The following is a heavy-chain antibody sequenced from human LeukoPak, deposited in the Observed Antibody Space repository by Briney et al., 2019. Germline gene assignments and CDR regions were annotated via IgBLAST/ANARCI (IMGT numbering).Heavy chain of an antibody. J-gene: IGHJ4*02. Sequence: GASVKVSCKASGYTFTSYYMHWVRQAPGRGLEWMGIINPSGGSTSYEQKFQGRVTMTRDMSTSTVYMELSSLRSEDTAVYYCARDGDIVATMGIFDYWGQGTLVTVSS. CDR3: ARDGDIVATMGIFDY. D-gene: IGHD5-12*01. V-gene: IGHV1-46*01. CDR2: INPSGGST. CDR1: GYTFTSYY.